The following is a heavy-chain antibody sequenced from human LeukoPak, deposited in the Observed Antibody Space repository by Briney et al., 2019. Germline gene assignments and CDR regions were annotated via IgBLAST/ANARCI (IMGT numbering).Heavy chain of an antibody. V-gene: IGHV4-59*08. Sequence: KPSETLSFTCTVSGGSISGYYWSWIRQPPGKGLEWVGFIFYGGSTNYNPSLKSRVTISVDTSKNEFPLKLSSVTAADTAVYYCARGSGYYYYYGMDVWGQGTTVTVSS. J-gene: IGHJ6*02. CDR1: GGSISGYY. D-gene: IGHD3-10*01. CDR2: IFYGGST. CDR3: ARGSGYYYYYGMDV.